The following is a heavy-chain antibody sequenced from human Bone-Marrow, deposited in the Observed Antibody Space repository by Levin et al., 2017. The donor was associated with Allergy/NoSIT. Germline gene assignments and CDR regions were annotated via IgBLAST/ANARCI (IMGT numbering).Heavy chain of an antibody. Sequence: ASVKVSCKASGYTFTSYYMHWVRQAPGQGLEWMGIINPSGGSTSYAQKFQGRVTMTRDTSTSTVYMELSSLRSEDTAVYYCARDRVENTAMATGWFDPWGQGTLVTVSS. J-gene: IGHJ5*02. CDR2: INPSGGST. CDR3: ARDRVENTAMATGWFDP. V-gene: IGHV1-46*03. D-gene: IGHD5-18*01. CDR1: GYTFTSYY.